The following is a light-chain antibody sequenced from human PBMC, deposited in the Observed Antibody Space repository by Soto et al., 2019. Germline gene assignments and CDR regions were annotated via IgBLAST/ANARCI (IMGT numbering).Light chain of an antibody. V-gene: IGLV1-40*01. J-gene: IGLJ7*01. CDR3: QSYDSSLSISV. Sequence: QSVLTQPPSVSGAPGQRVSISCAGTSSNIGAGYDVHWYQHLPGTAPKLLIFGDINRPSGVPDRFSGSKSGTSASLAITGLQAKDEADYYCQSYDSSLSISVFGGGTQLTVL. CDR2: GDI. CDR1: SSNIGAGYD.